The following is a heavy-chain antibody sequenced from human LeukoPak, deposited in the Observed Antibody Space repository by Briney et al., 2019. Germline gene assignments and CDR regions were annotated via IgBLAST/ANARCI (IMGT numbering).Heavy chain of an antibody. V-gene: IGHV1-69*06. CDR3: ARDLSITMVRGVGNY. J-gene: IGHJ4*02. CDR2: IIPIFGTA. D-gene: IGHD3-10*01. Sequence: ASVKVSCKASGGTFSSYAISWVRQAPGQGLEWMGGIIPIFGTANYAQKFQGRVTITADKSTSTAYMELSSLRSDDTAVYYCARDLSITMVRGVGNYWGQGTLVTVSS. CDR1: GGTFSSYA.